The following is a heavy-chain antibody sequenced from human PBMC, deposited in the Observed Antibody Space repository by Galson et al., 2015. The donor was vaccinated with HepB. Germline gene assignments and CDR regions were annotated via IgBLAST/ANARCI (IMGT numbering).Heavy chain of an antibody. Sequence: SLRLSCAASGFTFSNAWMSWVRQAPGKGLEWVGRIKSKTGGGTTDYAAPVKGRFTISRDDSKNTLYLQMNSLKTEDTAVYYCTTPTSFYCGGDCYFDYWGQGTLVTVSS. CDR2: IKSKTGGGTT. J-gene: IGHJ4*02. D-gene: IGHD2-21*02. V-gene: IGHV3-15*01. CDR1: GFTFSNAW. CDR3: TTPTSFYCGGDCYFDY.